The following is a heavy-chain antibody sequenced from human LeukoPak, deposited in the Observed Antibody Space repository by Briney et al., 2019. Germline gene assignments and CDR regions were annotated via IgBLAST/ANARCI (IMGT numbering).Heavy chain of an antibody. J-gene: IGHJ6*02. V-gene: IGHV5-10-1*01. CDR2: IDPSDSYT. D-gene: IGHD2-2*01. CDR3: ARLRPEGVVVVPAAMVDV. Sequence: GESLKISCKGSGYSFTSYWISWVRQMPGKGLGWMGRIDPSDSYTNYSPSFQGHVTISADKSISTAYLQWSSLKASDTAMYYCARLRPEGVVVVPAAMVDVWGQGTTVTVSS. CDR1: GYSFTSYW.